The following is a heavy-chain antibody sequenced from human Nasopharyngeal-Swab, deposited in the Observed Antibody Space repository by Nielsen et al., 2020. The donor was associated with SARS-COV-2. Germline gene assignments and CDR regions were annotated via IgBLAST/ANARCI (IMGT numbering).Heavy chain of an antibody. D-gene: IGHD3-16*02. Sequence: GESLKISCAASGFTFSDYYMSWIRQAPGKGLEWVSYISSSGSTIYYADSVKGRFTISRDNAKNSLYLQMNSLRAEDTAVYYCARYSDWTLLGRLGELSYYFDYWGQGTLVTVSS. CDR2: ISSSGSTI. V-gene: IGHV3-11*01. CDR1: GFTFSDYY. CDR3: ARYSDWTLLGRLGELSYYFDY. J-gene: IGHJ4*02.